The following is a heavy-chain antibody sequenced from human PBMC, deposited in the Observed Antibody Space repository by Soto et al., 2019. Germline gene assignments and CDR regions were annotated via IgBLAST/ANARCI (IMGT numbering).Heavy chain of an antibody. J-gene: IGHJ6*02. D-gene: IGHD3-9*01. CDR1: GGSFSGYY. Sequence: SETLSLTCAVYGGSFSGYYWSWIRQPPGKGLEWIGEINHSGSTNYNPSLKSRVTISVDTSKNQFSLKLSSVTAADTAVYYCAREGIRYFVESGMDVWGQGTTVTVSS. CDR3: AREGIRYFVESGMDV. CDR2: INHSGST. V-gene: IGHV4-34*01.